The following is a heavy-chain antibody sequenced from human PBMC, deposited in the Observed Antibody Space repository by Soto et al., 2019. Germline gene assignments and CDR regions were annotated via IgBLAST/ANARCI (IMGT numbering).Heavy chain of an antibody. CDR3: ARGASDFWGGYPEIHSFDY. CDR2: ISYDETNK. D-gene: IGHD3-3*01. Sequence: VLLVESGGGVGQPGRSLILSCAASEFTFSTYPLHWVRQAPGKGLEWVAVISYDETNKYYADSVKGRFTISRDNSKNTLYLQMNSLRADDTSVYYCARGASDFWGGYPEIHSFDYWGQGTLVSVSS. V-gene: IGHV3-30-3*01. J-gene: IGHJ4*02. CDR1: EFTFSTYP.